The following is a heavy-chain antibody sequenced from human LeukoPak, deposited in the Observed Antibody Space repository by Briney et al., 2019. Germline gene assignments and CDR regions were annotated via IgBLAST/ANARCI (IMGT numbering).Heavy chain of an antibody. CDR3: ARQAGSSWYSVNWFDP. V-gene: IGHV4-59*08. D-gene: IGHD6-13*01. Sequence: SETLSLTCTVSGGSISSHYWSWIRQPPGKGLEWIGYIYSSGSTNYNPSLESRVAISVDTSKNQFSLKLSSVTAADTAVYYCARQAGSSWYSVNWFDPWGQGTLVTVSS. CDR2: IYSSGST. CDR1: GGSISSHY. J-gene: IGHJ5*02.